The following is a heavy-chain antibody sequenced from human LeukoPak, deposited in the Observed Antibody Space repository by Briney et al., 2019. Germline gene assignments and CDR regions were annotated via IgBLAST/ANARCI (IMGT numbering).Heavy chain of an antibody. J-gene: IGHJ5*02. Sequence: ASVKVSCKASGYTFTGYYMHWVRQAPGQGLEWMGRINPNSGGTNYAQKFQGRVTMTRDTSISTAYMELSRLRSDDTAVYYCARQGYCSGGSCYRRNWFDPWGQGTLVTVSS. V-gene: IGHV1-2*06. CDR3: ARQGYCSGGSCYRRNWFDP. CDR2: INPNSGGT. CDR1: GYTFTGYY. D-gene: IGHD2-15*01.